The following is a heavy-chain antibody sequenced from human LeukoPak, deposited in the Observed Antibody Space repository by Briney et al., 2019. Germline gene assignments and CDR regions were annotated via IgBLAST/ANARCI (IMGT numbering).Heavy chain of an antibody. CDR3: ARDYMVQGVNYYGMDV. CDR1: GGSISSYY. J-gene: IGHJ6*02. D-gene: IGHD3-10*01. V-gene: IGHV4-4*07. CDR2: IYTSGST. Sequence: PSETLSLTCTVSGGSISSYYWSWIRQPAGKGLEWIGRIYTSGSTNYNPSLKSRVTMSVDTSKNQFSLKLSSVTAADTAVYYCARDYMVQGVNYYGMDVWGQGTTVTVSS.